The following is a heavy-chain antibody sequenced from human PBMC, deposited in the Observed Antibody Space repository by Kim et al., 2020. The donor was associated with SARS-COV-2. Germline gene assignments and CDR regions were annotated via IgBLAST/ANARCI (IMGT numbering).Heavy chain of an antibody. V-gene: IGHV3-23*01. J-gene: IGHJ4*02. Sequence: GGSLRLSCAASGLTFSSYAMIWVRQAPGKGLEWVSLISGSAAATEYADSVKGRFTISRDNSKNTLYLQMNSLRAEDTAFYFCAKVHQLYYYGLGSAFDYWGQGTLVTVSS. CDR2: ISGSAAAT. CDR1: GLTFSSYA. CDR3: AKVHQLYYYGLGSAFDY. D-gene: IGHD3-10*01.